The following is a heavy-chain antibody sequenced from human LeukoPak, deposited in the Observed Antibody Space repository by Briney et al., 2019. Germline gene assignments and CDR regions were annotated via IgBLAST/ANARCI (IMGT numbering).Heavy chain of an antibody. CDR1: GYTFTSYG. CDR3: ARQSYGEPPDAFDI. D-gene: IGHD3-10*01. J-gene: IGHJ3*02. CDR2: ISAYNGNT. Sequence: GASVKVSCKASGYTFTSYGISWVRQAPGQGLEWMGWISAYNGNTNYAQKLQGRVTMTTDTSTSTAYMELRSLRSDDTAVYYCARQSYGEPPDAFDIWGQGTMVTVSS. V-gene: IGHV1-18*01.